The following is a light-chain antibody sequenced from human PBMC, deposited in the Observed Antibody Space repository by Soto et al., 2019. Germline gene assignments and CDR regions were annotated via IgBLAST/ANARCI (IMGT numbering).Light chain of an antibody. CDR2: GGS. CDR1: QSVKSTY. J-gene: IGKJ2*01. Sequence: EIVWTQSPGTLSLSPGERATLSCRASQSVKSTYLAWYQQKPGQAPRLLIYGGSSRATGIPDRFSGGGSGTDFTLTISRLEPEDSAVYYCHQYGGSPLYTFGQGTKLEIK. CDR3: HQYGGSPLYT. V-gene: IGKV3-20*01.